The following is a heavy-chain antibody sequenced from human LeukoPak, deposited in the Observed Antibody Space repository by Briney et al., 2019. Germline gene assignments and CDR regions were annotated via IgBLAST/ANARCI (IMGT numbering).Heavy chain of an antibody. CDR2: INHSGST. J-gene: IGHJ4*02. CDR3: ARASVLLSADY. V-gene: IGHV4-34*01. D-gene: IGHD3-16*01. CDR1: GGSISGYF. Sequence: SETLSLTCTVSGGSISGYFWSWIRQPAGKGLEWIGEINHSGSTNYNPSLKSRVTISVDTSKNQFSLNLSSVTAADTAVYYCARASVLLSADYWGQGTLVTVSS.